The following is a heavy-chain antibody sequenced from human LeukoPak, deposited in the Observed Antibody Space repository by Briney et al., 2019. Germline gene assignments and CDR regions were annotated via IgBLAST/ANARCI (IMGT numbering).Heavy chain of an antibody. Sequence: GGSLRLPCAASGFTFSSYWMHWVRQAPGKGLVWVSRINSDGSSTSYADSVKGRFTISRDNAKNTLYLQMNSLRAEDTAVYYCAREEVSHGDRYYFDYWGQGTLVTVSS. CDR1: GFTFSSYW. CDR2: INSDGSST. J-gene: IGHJ4*02. V-gene: IGHV3-74*01. CDR3: AREEVSHGDRYYFDY. D-gene: IGHD4-17*01.